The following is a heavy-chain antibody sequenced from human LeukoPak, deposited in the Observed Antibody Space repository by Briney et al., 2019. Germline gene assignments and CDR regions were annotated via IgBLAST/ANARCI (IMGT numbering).Heavy chain of an antibody. CDR2: IIPIFGTA. Sequence: SVKVSCKASGGTFSSYVISWVRQAPGQGLEWMGGIIPIFGTANYAQKFQGRVTITADESTSTAYMELSSLRSEDTAVYYCASSGIAVAGTGEDHAFDIWGQGTMVTVSS. J-gene: IGHJ3*02. D-gene: IGHD6-19*01. CDR3: ASSGIAVAGTGEDHAFDI. V-gene: IGHV1-69*13. CDR1: GGTFSSYV.